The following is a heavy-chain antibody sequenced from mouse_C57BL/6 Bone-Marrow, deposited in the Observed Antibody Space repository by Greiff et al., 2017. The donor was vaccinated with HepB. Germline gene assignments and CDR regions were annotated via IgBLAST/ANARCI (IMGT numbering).Heavy chain of an antibody. J-gene: IGHJ3*01. D-gene: IGHD2-2*01. V-gene: IGHV1-36*01. CDR1: GFTFTDYY. CDR3: ARSGGWLRRGSFAY. CDR2: VYPYNGGT. Sequence: VQLKQSGPVLVKPGPSVKISCKASGFTFTDYYMHWVKQSHGKSLEWIGLVYPYNGGTSYNQKFKGKATFTADTSSNTAYLQLSSLTSVDTAVYYCARSGGWLRRGSFAYWGQGTLVSVSA.